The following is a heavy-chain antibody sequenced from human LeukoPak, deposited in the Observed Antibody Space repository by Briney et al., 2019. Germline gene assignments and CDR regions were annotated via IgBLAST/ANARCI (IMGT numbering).Heavy chain of an antibody. V-gene: IGHV4-4*07. CDR1: GGSISSYY. D-gene: IGHD5-24*01. CDR2: IYTSGST. CDR3: ARERPLQTCYYYGMDV. J-gene: IGHJ6*02. Sequence: SETLSLTCTVSGGSISSYYWSWIRQPAGKGLEWIGRIYTSGSTSYNPSLKSRVTMSVDTSKNQFSLKLSSVTAADTAVYYCARERPLQTCYYYGMDVWGQGTTVTVSS.